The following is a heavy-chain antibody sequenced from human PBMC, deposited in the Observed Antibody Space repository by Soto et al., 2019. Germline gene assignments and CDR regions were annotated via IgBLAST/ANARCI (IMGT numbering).Heavy chain of an antibody. D-gene: IGHD5-12*01. CDR1: GFTFSSYA. V-gene: IGHV3-23*01. Sequence: GGSLRLSCEASGFTFSSYAMIWVRQAPGKGLEWVSGISGGGSTTYYADSVKGRFTISRDNSKNTLYLQMNSLRAEDTAVYYCAKEQDVATITYYFDYWVQGTLVTVSS. J-gene: IGHJ4*02. CDR3: AKEQDVATITYYFDY. CDR2: ISGGGSTT.